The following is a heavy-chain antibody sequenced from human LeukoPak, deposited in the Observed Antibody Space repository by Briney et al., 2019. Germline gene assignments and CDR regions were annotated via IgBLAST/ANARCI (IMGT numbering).Heavy chain of an antibody. CDR3: ARSTPLWFGELGSEGMDV. Sequence: GGSLRLSCAASGFTFSSYDMHWVRQATGKGLEWVSAIGTAGDTYYPGSVKGRFTISRGNAKNSLYLQMNSLRAGDTAVYYCARSTPLWFGELGSEGMDVWGQGTTVTVSS. J-gene: IGHJ6*02. V-gene: IGHV3-13*01. CDR2: IGTAGDT. CDR1: GFTFSSYD. D-gene: IGHD3-10*01.